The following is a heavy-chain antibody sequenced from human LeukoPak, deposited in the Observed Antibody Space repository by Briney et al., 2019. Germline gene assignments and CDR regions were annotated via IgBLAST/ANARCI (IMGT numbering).Heavy chain of an antibody. Sequence: GGSLRLSCAASGFTFSSYGMHWVRQAPGKGLEWVAVISYDGSNKYYADSVKGRFTISRDNSENTLYLQMNSLRAEDTAVYYCAKSSQWRGPFDYWGQGTLVTVSS. CDR2: ISYDGSNK. V-gene: IGHV3-30*18. D-gene: IGHD6-19*01. CDR1: GFTFSSYG. CDR3: AKSSQWRGPFDY. J-gene: IGHJ4*02.